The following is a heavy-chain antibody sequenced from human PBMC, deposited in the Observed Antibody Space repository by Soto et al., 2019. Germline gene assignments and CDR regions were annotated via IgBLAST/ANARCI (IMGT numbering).Heavy chain of an antibody. V-gene: IGHV4-31*03. CDR3: AAETFFGVVPALV. CDR2: ISYSGYT. J-gene: IGHJ6*02. D-gene: IGHD3-3*01. CDR1: GGSISSGGDY. Sequence: QVQLQESGPGLVKPSQTLSLTCSVSGGSISSGGDYWTWIRQPPGKGLEWIGYISYSGYTYYNPSLKSRLTISLDTSEDRFSLKLSSVTAADTAVYYCAAETFFGVVPALVWGQGTTVTVSS.